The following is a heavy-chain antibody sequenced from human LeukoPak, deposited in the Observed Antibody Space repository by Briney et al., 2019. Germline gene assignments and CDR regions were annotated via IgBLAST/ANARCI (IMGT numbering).Heavy chain of an antibody. J-gene: IGHJ6*03. CDR3: ARDVRVVVPAAIDYMDV. Sequence: GGSLRLSCTASGFTFSTYAMNWFRHTPGKGLEWVSVIVGNGGGINYAESVRGRFTISRDNSKNTLYLQMNSLRAEDTAVYYCARDVRVVVPAAIDYMDVWGKGTTVTVSS. D-gene: IGHD2-2*02. V-gene: IGHV3-23*01. CDR1: GFTFSTYA. CDR2: IVGNGGGI.